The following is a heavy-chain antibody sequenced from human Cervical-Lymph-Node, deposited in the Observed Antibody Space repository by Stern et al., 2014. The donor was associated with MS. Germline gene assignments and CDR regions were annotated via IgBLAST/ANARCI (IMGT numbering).Heavy chain of an antibody. V-gene: IGHV1-46*01. CDR2: VNANGGSA. D-gene: IGHD5/OR15-5a*01. Sequence: VQLVESGAQVKKPGASVKVSCKGSGYTFIRYYIQWVRQAPGQGLEWMGIVNANGGSARSAQKFQGRVTMASDTSSSTVSMELSSLRSEDTAVYYCATLYDSSGNYGMEVWGQGTTVIVSS. CDR1: GYTFIRYY. CDR3: ATLYDSSGNYGMEV. J-gene: IGHJ6*02.